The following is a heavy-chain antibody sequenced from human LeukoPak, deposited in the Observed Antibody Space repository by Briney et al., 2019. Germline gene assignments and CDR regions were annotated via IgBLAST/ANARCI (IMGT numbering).Heavy chain of an antibody. CDR3: AREVDSYGYPWYFDL. V-gene: IGHV4-30-4*08. Sequence: ASETLSLTCTVSGGSISSGDYYWSWIRQPPGKGLEWIGYIYYSGSTYYNPSLKSRVTISVDTSKNQFSLKLSSVTAADTAVYYCAREVDSYGYPWYFDLWGRDTLVTVSS. D-gene: IGHD5-18*01. J-gene: IGHJ2*01. CDR2: IYYSGST. CDR1: GGSISSGDYY.